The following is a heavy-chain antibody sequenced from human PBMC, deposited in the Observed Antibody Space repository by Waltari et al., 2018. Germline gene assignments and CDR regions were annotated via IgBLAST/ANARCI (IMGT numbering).Heavy chain of an antibody. J-gene: IGHJ5*02. Sequence: QVQLQQWGAGLLKPSETLSLTCAVYGGSFSGYYWSWIRQPPGKGLEWIGEINHSGSTNYNPSLKGRVTISVDTSKNQFSLKLSSVTAADTAVYYCARPKLSSIAARRSWFDPWGQGTLVTVSS. CDR1: GGSFSGYY. V-gene: IGHV4-34*01. D-gene: IGHD6-6*01. CDR3: ARPKLSSIAARRSWFDP. CDR2: INHSGST.